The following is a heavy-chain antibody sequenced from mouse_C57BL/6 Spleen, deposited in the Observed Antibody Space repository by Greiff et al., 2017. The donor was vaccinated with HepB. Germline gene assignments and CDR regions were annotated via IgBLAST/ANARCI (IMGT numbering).Heavy chain of an antibody. CDR1: GYTFTEYT. J-gene: IGHJ4*01. CDR3: ARHEENYYGSDYYAMDY. Sequence: QVQLQQSGAELVKPGASVKLSCKASGYTFTEYTIHWVKQRSGQGLEWIGWFYPGSGSIKYNEKFKDKATLTADKSSSTVYMELSRLTSEDSAVYFCARHEENYYGSDYYAMDYWGQGTSVTVSS. V-gene: IGHV1-62-2*01. D-gene: IGHD1-1*01. CDR2: FYPGSGSI.